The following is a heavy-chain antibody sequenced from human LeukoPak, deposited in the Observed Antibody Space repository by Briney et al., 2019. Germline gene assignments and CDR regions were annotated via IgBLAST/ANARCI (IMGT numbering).Heavy chain of an antibody. J-gene: IGHJ4*02. CDR3: ARHSGYHSTMYLDY. Sequence: ASVEVSCKTSGGTLNSHAISWVRQAPGQGLEWMGGITAIFRATNYAQEFQGRVTITADEFMSTVYMELSSLRSEDTAVYYCARHSGYHSTMYLDYWGQGTLVTVSS. CDR1: GGTLNSHA. CDR2: ITAIFRAT. V-gene: IGHV1-69*13. D-gene: IGHD3-22*01.